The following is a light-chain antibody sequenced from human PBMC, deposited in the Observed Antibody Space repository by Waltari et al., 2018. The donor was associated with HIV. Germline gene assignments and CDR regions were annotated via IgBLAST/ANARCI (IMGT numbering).Light chain of an antibody. CDR3: QVGDDSSDHIL. J-gene: IGLJ2*01. CDR2: GVA. V-gene: IGLV3-21*02. CDR1: NIGRIT. Sequence: SYLLTQPPSVSVAPGQTARITCGGINIGRITGHWFQQKPGQAPVVVCHGVADRPAGIPERFSGSISGNTATLIISRVEAGDEADYYCQVGDDSSDHILFAGGTKLTVL.